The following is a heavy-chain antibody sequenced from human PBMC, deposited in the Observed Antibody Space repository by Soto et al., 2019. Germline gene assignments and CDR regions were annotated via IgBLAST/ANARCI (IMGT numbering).Heavy chain of an antibody. D-gene: IGHD6-19*01. J-gene: IGHJ4*02. CDR2: IHHSGST. V-gene: IGHV4-4*02. Sequence: QVQLQESGPGLVKPSGTLSLTCAVSGGSISGGEWWSWVRQPPGKGLEWIGEIHHSGSTGYNPSLKSRVTISVDKSKNQFSLKLSSVTAADTAVYYCTSNGGWNFDHWGQGTLVTSPQ. CDR1: GGSISGGEW. CDR3: TSNGGWNFDH.